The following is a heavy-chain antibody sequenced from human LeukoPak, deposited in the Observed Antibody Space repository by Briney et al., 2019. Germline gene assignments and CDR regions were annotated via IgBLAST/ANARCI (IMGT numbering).Heavy chain of an antibody. CDR3: AKLYGSGYYVDY. Sequence: GGSLRLSCAASGFTVSNNFMSWVRQAPGKGLECVSVIYAGVTTKYADSVKGRFNISRDNSKNTLYLQVNSLRAEDTAVYYCAKLYGSGYYVDYWGQGTLVTVSS. CDR2: IYAGVTT. J-gene: IGHJ4*02. D-gene: IGHD6-19*01. V-gene: IGHV3-66*01. CDR1: GFTVSNNF.